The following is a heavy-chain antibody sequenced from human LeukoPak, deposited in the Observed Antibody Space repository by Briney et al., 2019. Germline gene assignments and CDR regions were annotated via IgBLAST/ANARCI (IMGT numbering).Heavy chain of an antibody. J-gene: IGHJ4*01. CDR2: INSGGSST. Sequence: GESLRLSCAASGVTLSSYWMHWVRQAPGKGLVWVSRINSGGSSTSYADSVKGRFTISRDNAKNTLYLQMNSLRAEDTAVYYCARMVLGGFDYWGHGTLVTVSS. V-gene: IGHV3-74*01. CDR3: ARMVLGGFDY. D-gene: IGHD4/OR15-4a*01. CDR1: GVTLSSYW.